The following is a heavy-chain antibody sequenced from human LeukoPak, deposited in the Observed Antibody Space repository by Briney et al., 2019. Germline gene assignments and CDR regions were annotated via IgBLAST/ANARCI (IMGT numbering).Heavy chain of an antibody. CDR1: RASISDNY. J-gene: IGHJ4*02. Sequence: SETLSLTCAVSRASISDNYWSWSRQPAGKALEWIGRTYTSGDTNYNPSLKSRASVSVDTSKNQFYLSLRYVTAADTAVYYCTIGGASGSLAHWGPGTLVTVSS. CDR2: TYTSGDT. D-gene: IGHD6-13*01. V-gene: IGHV4-4*07. CDR3: TIGGASGSLAH.